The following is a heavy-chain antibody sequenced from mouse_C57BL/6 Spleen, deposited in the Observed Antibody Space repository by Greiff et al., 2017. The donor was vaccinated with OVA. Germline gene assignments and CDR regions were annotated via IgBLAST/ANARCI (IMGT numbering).Heavy chain of an antibody. Sequence: EVQLVESGGGLVKPGGSLKLSCAASGFTFSDYGMHWVRQAPEKGLEWVAYISSGSSTIYYADTVKGRFTIARDNAKNTLFLQMTRLRSEDTAVYDCARGGATVVARGFAYWGQGTLVTVSA. V-gene: IGHV5-17*01. CDR3: ARGGATVVARGFAY. CDR1: GFTFSDYG. CDR2: ISSGSSTI. J-gene: IGHJ3*01. D-gene: IGHD1-1*01.